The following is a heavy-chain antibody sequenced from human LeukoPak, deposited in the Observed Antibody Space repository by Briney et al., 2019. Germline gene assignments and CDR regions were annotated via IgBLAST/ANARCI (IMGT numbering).Heavy chain of an antibody. CDR1: GGSISSYY. V-gene: IGHV4-59*01. J-gene: IGHJ4*02. CDR2: IYYSGST. CDR3: ARERGTHIDY. Sequence: SETLSLTCTVSGGSISSYYWSWIRQPPGKGLEWIGYIYYSGSTNYNPSLKSRVTISVDTSKNQFSLKLSSVTAADTAVYYCARERGTHIDYWGQGTLVTVSS.